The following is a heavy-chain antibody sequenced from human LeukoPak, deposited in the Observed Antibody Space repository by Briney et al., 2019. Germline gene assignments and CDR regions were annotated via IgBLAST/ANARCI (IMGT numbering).Heavy chain of an antibody. J-gene: IGHJ4*02. CDR2: INHSGST. V-gene: IGHV4-34*01. CDR3: ARGGVNTAMVYFDY. Sequence: ETPSLTCAVYGGSFSGYYWSWIRQPPGKGLEWIGEINHSGSTNYNPSPKSRVTISVDTSKNQFSLKLSSVTAADTAVYYCARGGVNTAMVYFDYWGQGTLVTVSS. CDR1: GGSFSGYY. D-gene: IGHD5-18*01.